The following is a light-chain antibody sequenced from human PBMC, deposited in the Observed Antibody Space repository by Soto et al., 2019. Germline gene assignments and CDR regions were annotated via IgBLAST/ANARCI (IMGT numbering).Light chain of an antibody. V-gene: IGKV4-1*01. Sequence: DIVMTQSPDSLAVSLGERVTINCKSSQSVLYSSNNKDSLAWYQQKPGQPPKLLIYWASTRESGVPDRFSGGGSGTDFTLTISSLQAEDVAVYYCQQYYSGLTFGGGTKVEIK. J-gene: IGKJ4*01. CDR1: QSVLYSSNNKDS. CDR3: QQYYSGLT. CDR2: WAS.